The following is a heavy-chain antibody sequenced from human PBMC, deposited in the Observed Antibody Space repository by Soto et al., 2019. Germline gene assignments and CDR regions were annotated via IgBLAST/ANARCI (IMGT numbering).Heavy chain of an antibody. CDR1: GGTFSSYA. CDR3: ARDKGLYYYDSGTDAFDI. V-gene: IGHV1-69*13. CDR2: IIPIFGTA. D-gene: IGHD3-22*01. Sequence: SVKVSCKASGGTFSSYAISWVRQAPGQGLEWMGGIIPIFGTANYAQKFQGRVTITADESTSTAYMELSSLRSEDTAVYYCARDKGLYYYDSGTDAFDIWGQGTMITVSS. J-gene: IGHJ3*02.